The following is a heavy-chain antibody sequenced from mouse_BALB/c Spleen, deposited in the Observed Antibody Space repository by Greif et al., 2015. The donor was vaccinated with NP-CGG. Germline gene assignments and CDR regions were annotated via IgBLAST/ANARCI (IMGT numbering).Heavy chain of an antibody. J-gene: IGHJ1*01. CDR1: GYTFTNYW. Sequence: VQLQQSGAELVRPGASVKISCKASGYTFTNYWLGWVKQRPGHGLEWIGDIYPGGGYTNYNEKFKGKATLTADTSSSTAYMQLSSLTSEDSAVYFCARRGYYGSSYDWYFDVWGAGTTVTVSS. CDR2: IYPGGGYT. V-gene: IGHV1-63*02. D-gene: IGHD1-1*01. CDR3: ARRGYYGSSYDWYFDV.